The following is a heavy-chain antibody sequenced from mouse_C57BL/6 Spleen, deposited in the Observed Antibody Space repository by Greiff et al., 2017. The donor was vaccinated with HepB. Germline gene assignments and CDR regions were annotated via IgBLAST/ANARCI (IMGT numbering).Heavy chain of an antibody. J-gene: IGHJ2*01. CDR1: GFTFTDYY. V-gene: IGHV7-3*01. D-gene: IGHD2-4*01. Sequence: EVKVVESGGGLVQPGGSLSLSCAASGFTFTDYYMSWVRQPPGKALEWLGFIRNKANGYTTEYSASVKGRFTISRDNSQIILYLQMNALRAEDSATYYCARSLYYDYDVYFDYWGQGTTLTVSS. CDR2: IRNKANGYTT. CDR3: ARSLYYDYDVYFDY.